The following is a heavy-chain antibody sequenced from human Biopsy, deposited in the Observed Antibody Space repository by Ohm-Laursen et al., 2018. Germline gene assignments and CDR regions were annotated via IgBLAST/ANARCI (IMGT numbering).Heavy chain of an antibody. CDR1: GFTFGRYA. CDR3: ARGLSSGWYGYFDV. D-gene: IGHD6-19*01. V-gene: IGHV3-33*04. CDR2: IWNDGTNE. J-gene: IGHJ2*01. Sequence: SLRLSCAASGFTFGRYAMHWVRQAPGKGLEWISLIWNDGTNEDYADSVKGRFTISRGNSKNTLYLQINTLTVEDTAFYYCARGLSSGWYGYFDVWGRGTLVTVSS.